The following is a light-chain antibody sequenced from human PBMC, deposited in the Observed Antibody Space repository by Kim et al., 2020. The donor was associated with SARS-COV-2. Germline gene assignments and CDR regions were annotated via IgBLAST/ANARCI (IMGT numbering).Light chain of an antibody. J-gene: IGLJ1*01. CDR2: QGT. CDR1: GDDVGNYNL. V-gene: IGLV2-23*01. Sequence: GQSITISCTGTGDDVGNYNLVSWFQPSPGKAPRLLLYQGTQRPSGVSDRFSGSRFANTASLIISGLQAEDEADYYCCSYAGAYLYVFGTGTKVTVL. CDR3: CSYAGAYLYV.